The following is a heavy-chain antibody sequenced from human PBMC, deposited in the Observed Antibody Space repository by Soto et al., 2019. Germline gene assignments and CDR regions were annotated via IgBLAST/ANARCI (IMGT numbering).Heavy chain of an antibody. CDR2: TYYRSKWYY. Sequence: SQTLSLTCAITGVSVSSNSAGWSWVRQSPSRGREWLGRTYYRSKWYYEYAVSVRGRITINPDTSKNQYSLQLNSVTPEDTAVYFCAKGEAYSGSIFDYWGQGTLVTVSS. D-gene: IGHD1-26*01. CDR1: GVSVSSNSAG. J-gene: IGHJ4*01. CDR3: AKGEAYSGSIFDY. V-gene: IGHV6-1*01.